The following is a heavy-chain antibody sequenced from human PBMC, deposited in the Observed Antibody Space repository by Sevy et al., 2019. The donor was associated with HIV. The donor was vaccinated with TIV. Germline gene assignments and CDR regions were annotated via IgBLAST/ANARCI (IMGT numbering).Heavy chain of an antibody. Sequence: GESLKISCKGSGYSFTNYWIAWVRQMPGKGLEWMGIIYPGNSDTRYSPSFEGQVTISADKSTSTAYRQWSSLKASDTAMYYCARVPFSSSNGYIALGSYYYGLDVWGQGTTVTVSS. J-gene: IGHJ6*02. V-gene: IGHV5-51*01. CDR3: ARVPFSSSNGYIALGSYYYGLDV. CDR2: IYPGNSDT. CDR1: GYSFTNYW. D-gene: IGHD6-13*01.